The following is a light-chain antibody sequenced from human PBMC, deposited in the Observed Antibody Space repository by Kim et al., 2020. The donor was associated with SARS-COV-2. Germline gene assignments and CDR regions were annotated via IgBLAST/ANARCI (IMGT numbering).Light chain of an antibody. CDR3: HQYNSYPWT. J-gene: IGKJ1*01. V-gene: IGKV1-16*02. Sequence: ASVGDRVTITSRASQDINNYLAWSQQKPGKAPKSLIYAASNLQNGVPSKFSGSASGPNFTLTISSLQPEDFATYYCHQYNSYPWTFGQGTKVDIK. CDR2: AAS. CDR1: QDINNY.